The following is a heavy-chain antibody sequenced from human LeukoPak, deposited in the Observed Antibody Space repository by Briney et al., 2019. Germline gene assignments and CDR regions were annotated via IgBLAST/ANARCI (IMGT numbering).Heavy chain of an antibody. D-gene: IGHD3-10*01. J-gene: IGHJ4*02. V-gene: IGHV3-23*01. CDR2: ISGSGGST. Sequence: GGSLRLSCAASGFTFSSYAMSWVRQAPGKGLEWVSAISGSGGSTYYADSVKGRFTISRDNSKNTLCLQMNSLRAEDTAVYYCATWGFGEFKFDYWGQGTLVTVSS. CDR1: GFTFSSYA. CDR3: ATWGFGEFKFDY.